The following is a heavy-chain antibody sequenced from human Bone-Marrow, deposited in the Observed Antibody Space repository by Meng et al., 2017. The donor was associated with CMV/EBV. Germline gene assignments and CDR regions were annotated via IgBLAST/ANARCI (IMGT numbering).Heavy chain of an antibody. D-gene: IGHD6-13*01. Sequence: GESLKISCAASGFTFSSYWMSWVRQAPGKGLEWVANIKQDGSEKYYVDSVKGRFTISRDNAKNSLYLQMNSLRAEDTAVYYCARGLNYSSSWSDAFDIWGQGTMVTVSS. CDR2: IKQDGSEK. V-gene: IGHV3-7*01. CDR3: ARGLNYSSSWSDAFDI. CDR1: GFTFSSYW. J-gene: IGHJ3*02.